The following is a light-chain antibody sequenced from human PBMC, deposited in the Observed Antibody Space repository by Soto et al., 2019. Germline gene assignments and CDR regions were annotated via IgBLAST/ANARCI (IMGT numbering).Light chain of an antibody. V-gene: IGKV3-20*01. CDR3: QQFGSTLYT. CDR2: AAS. Sequence: EIVLTQSPGTLSLSPGERATLSCRASQSVSSSNLAWYQQKPGQAPRLLIYAASSRATGIPDRFSGSGSGTDFPLTISRLEPEYFAVYYCQQFGSTLYTFGPGTKLEI. J-gene: IGKJ2*01. CDR1: QSVSSSN.